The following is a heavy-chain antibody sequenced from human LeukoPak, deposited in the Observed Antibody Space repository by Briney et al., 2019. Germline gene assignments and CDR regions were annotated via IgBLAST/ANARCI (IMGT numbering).Heavy chain of an antibody. CDR1: GGTFSSYA. CDR2: ISAYNGNT. V-gene: IGHV1-18*01. CDR3: ARANLGYCSSTSCYGYYYYMDV. J-gene: IGHJ6*03. D-gene: IGHD2-2*01. Sequence: GASVKVSCKASGGTFSSYAISWVRQAPGQGLEWMGRISAYNGNTNYAQKLQGRVTMTTDTSTSTAYMELRSLRSDDTAVYYCARANLGYCSSTSCYGYYYYMDVWGKGTTVTVSS.